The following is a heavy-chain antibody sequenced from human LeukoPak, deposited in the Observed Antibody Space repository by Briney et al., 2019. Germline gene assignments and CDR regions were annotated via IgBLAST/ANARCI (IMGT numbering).Heavy chain of an antibody. V-gene: IGHV3-11*04. CDR2: ITNSGTTI. J-gene: IGHJ4*02. Sequence: GGSLRLSCAASGFTFTDYYMSWIRQAPGKGLEWVSYITNSGTTIYYADSVKGRFTISRDNAKNTLYLQMNSLRAEDTALYYCATSARTYLGSSLDYWGQGTLVTVSS. CDR1: GFTFTDYY. D-gene: IGHD2-15*01. CDR3: ATSARTYLGSSLDY.